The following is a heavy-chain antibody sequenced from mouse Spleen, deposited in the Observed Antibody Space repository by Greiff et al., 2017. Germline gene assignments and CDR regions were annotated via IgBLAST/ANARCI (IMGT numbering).Heavy chain of an antibody. Sequence: VQLQQSGAELARPGASVKLSCKASGYTFTSYGISWVKQRTGQGLEWIGEIYPRSGNTYYNEKFKGKATLTADKSSSTTYMELRSLTSEDSAVYFCARPLGQGYFDYWGQGTTLTVSS. D-gene: IGHD4-1*01. J-gene: IGHJ2*01. CDR1: GYTFTSYG. V-gene: IGHV1-81*01. CDR3: ARPLGQGYFDY. CDR2: IYPRSGNT.